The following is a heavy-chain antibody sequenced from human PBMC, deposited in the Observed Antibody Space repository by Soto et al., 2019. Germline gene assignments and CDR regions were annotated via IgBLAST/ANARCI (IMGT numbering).Heavy chain of an antibody. V-gene: IGHV1-18*01. J-gene: IGHJ4*02. CDR2: ISAYNGNT. D-gene: IGHD3-3*01. CDR1: GYTFTSYG. Sequence: GASVKVSSKASGYTFTSYGISWVRQAPGQGLEWMGWISAYNGNTNYAQKLQGRVTMTTDTSTSTAYMELRSLRSDDTAVYYCARDYYDFWSGYFTKYYFDYWGQETLVTVSS. CDR3: ARDYYDFWSGYFTKYYFDY.